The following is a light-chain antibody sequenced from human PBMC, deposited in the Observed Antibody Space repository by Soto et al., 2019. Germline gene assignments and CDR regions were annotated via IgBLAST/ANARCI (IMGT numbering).Light chain of an antibody. CDR3: AAWYESLNVVV. CDR2: IND. J-gene: IGLJ3*02. CDR1: NSNIGSNV. Sequence: QAVVTQPPSASGTPGQRVTISCSGSNSNIGSNVVNWYHQLPGTAPKLLIYINDERPSGVPDRFSGSKSGTSASLAISGLQSEDESDYYCAAWYESLNVVVFGGGTQLTVL. V-gene: IGLV1-44*01.